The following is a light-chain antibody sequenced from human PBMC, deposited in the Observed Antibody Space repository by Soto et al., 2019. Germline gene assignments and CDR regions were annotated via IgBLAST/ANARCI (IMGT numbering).Light chain of an antibody. J-gene: IGKJ1*01. V-gene: IGKV1-39*01. CDR3: QQNYYTPQT. CDR1: QSISNY. Sequence: DIQMTQSPSSLSASVGDRVIITCRASQSISNYLNWYQQTPGKAPKLLMYTASRLQSGVPSRFSGSGSGTDFTLTISSLQPEDFATYYCQQNYYTPQTFDQGTKVEIK. CDR2: TAS.